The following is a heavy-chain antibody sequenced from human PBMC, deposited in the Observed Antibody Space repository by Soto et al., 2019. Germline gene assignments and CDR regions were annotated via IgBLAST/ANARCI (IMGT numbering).Heavy chain of an antibody. CDR3: ARSRVRGSYELLTGYYPLGAFEV. V-gene: IGHV5-51*01. Sequence: PGESLKISCKGSGYSFTSYLIGWVRQMPGKGLEWMGIIYPGDSDTRYSPSFQGQVTISADKSISTAYLQWSSLKASDTAIYYCARSRVRGSYELLTGYYPLGAFEVCGQGKMVTVAS. CDR2: IYPGDSDT. CDR1: GYSFTSYL. D-gene: IGHD3-9*01. J-gene: IGHJ3*01.